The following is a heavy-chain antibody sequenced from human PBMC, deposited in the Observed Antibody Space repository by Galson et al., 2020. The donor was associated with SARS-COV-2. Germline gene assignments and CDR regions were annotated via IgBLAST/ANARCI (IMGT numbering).Heavy chain of an antibody. CDR2: IGVYNGDT. CDR3: ARFSEYNPAYGLDV. CDR1: GYTFSSYD. Sequence: ASVKVSCKASGYTFSSYDFTWVRQAPGQGLEWMGWIGVYNGDTSYAQKFQGRVTMTTDTSSTTAYMDLRSLRSDDTAVYYCARFSEYNPAYGLDVWGQGTTVTVSS. J-gene: IGHJ6*02. V-gene: IGHV1-18*01. D-gene: IGHD1-20*01.